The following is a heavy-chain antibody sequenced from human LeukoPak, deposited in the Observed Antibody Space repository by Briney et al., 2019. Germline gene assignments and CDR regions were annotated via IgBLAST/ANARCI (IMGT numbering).Heavy chain of an antibody. V-gene: IGHV4-34*01. D-gene: IGHD3-3*01. J-gene: IGHJ6*03. Sequence: SQTLSLTCAVYGGSFSGYYWSWIRQPPGKGLEWIGEINHSGSTNYNPSLKSRVTISVDTSKNQFSLKLSSVTAADTAVYYCARAGSTRFLEWLYNYYMDVWGKGTTVTVSS. CDR3: ARAGSTRFLEWLYNYYMDV. CDR1: GGSFSGYY. CDR2: INHSGST.